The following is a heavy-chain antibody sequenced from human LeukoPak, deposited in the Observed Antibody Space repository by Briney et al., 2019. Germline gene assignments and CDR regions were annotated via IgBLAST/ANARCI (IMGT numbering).Heavy chain of an antibody. CDR2: THTSGST. V-gene: IGHV4-4*07. D-gene: IGHD3-22*01. CDR3: ARQNLWGYYYDSSGYDWFDP. CDR1: SGSISSYF. J-gene: IGHJ5*02. Sequence: PSETLSLTCTVSSGSISSYFWSWIRQPAGTGLEWIGRTHTSGSTNYNPSLKGRVALSVDTSKNQFSLKLSSVTAADTAVYYCARQNLWGYYYDSSGYDWFDPWGQGTLVTVSS.